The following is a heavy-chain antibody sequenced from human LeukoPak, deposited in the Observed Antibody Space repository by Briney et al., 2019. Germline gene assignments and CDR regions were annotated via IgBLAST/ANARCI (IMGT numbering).Heavy chain of an antibody. J-gene: IGHJ5*02. Sequence: KSSETLSLTCTVSGGSISSSSYYWGWIRQPPGKGLEWIGSIYYSGSTYYNPSLKSRVTISVDTSKNQFSLKLSSVTAADTAVYYCASIERAVAGTDWFDPWGQGTLVTVSS. CDR2: IYYSGST. CDR1: GGSISSSSYY. D-gene: IGHD6-19*01. CDR3: ASIERAVAGTDWFDP. V-gene: IGHV4-39*07.